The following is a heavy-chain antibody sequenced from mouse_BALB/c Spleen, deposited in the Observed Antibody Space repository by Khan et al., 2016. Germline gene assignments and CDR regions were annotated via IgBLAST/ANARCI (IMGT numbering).Heavy chain of an antibody. CDR2: IAPSSDYT. Sequence: QVQLQQPGAELARPGASVKMSCKASGYTFTSHTMFWVKQRPGQGLAWIGYIAPSSDYTDYNQKFKDKATLTADKSSTTAYMQLNSLTSEDSAVYSCAREGWLLGYFDYWGQGTTLTVSS. V-gene: IGHV1-4*01. D-gene: IGHD2-3*01. CDR3: AREGWLLGYFDY. CDR1: GYTFTSHT. J-gene: IGHJ2*01.